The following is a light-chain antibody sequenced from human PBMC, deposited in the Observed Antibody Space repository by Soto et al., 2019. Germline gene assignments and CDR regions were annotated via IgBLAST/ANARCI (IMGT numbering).Light chain of an antibody. V-gene: IGKV1-5*01. J-gene: IGKJ2*01. CDR2: DAS. Sequence: DIQMTQSPSTLSASVGDRVTIPSRASRRFRSWLAWNKQKPGKALKLLIYDASSLESGVPSRFSGSGSGTEFTLTISSLQPDDFATYYCQQYNSYPYTFGQGTKLEIK. CDR3: QQYNSYPYT. CDR1: RRFRSW.